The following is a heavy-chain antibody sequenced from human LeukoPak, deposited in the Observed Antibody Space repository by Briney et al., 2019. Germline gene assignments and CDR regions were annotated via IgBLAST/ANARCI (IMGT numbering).Heavy chain of an antibody. V-gene: IGHV3-21*04. CDR1: GFTFSSYT. CDR2: ISTTSSYI. Sequence: PGGSLRLSCAASGFTFSSYTMNWVRQAPGKGLEWVSSISTTSSYIYYADSVKGRFTISRDNTKDSLYLQMNGLRAEDTAVFYCAKGRFGESFIEPSYYFDYWGQGTLVTVSS. D-gene: IGHD3-10*01. CDR3: AKGRFGESFIEPSYYFDY. J-gene: IGHJ4*02.